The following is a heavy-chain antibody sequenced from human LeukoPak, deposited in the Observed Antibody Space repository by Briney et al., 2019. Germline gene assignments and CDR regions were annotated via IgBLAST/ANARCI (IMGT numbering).Heavy chain of an antibody. D-gene: IGHD3-16*01. V-gene: IGHV3-23*01. J-gene: IGHJ4*02. Sequence: GGSLRLSCAASGFTFSNYAMSWVRQAPGKGREWVSAISGSGGSTYYADSVKGRFTISRDNFKNTLYLQMNSLRAEDTAVYYCAKDQGGSYYDYWGQGTLVTVSS. CDR1: GFTFSNYA. CDR3: AKDQGGSYYDY. CDR2: ISGSGGST.